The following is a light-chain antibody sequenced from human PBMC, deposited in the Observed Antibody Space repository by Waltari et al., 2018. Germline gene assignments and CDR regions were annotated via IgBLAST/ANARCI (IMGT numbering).Light chain of an antibody. Sequence: QSVLTQPPSVSGAPGPRVTISCTGSSSNIGAGYEVNWYQHLPGKAPKPLIYGNSNRPSGAPDRISGSMSGTSASLAITALQAEDEADYYCQSYDSSLGGSVFGGGTKLTVL. CDR2: GNS. J-gene: IGLJ2*01. V-gene: IGLV1-40*01. CDR1: SSNIGAGYE. CDR3: QSYDSSLGGSV.